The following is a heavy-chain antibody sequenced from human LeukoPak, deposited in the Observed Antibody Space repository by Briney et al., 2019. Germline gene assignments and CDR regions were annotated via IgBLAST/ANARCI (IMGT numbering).Heavy chain of an antibody. CDR2: INPNSGGT. CDR3: VKEGIAAGS. J-gene: IGHJ4*02. Sequence: ASVKVSCKASVYTFTGYSMHWVRQAPGQGLEWMGWINPNSGGTNYAPKFQGRVTMTRDTSISTAYMELSSLRSDDTAVYYCVKEGIAAGSWGQGTLVIVSS. D-gene: IGHD6-13*01. V-gene: IGHV1-2*02. CDR1: VYTFTGYS.